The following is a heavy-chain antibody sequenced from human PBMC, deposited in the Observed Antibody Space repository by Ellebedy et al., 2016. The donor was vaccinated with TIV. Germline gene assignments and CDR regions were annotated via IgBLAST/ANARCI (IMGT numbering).Heavy chain of an antibody. D-gene: IGHD6-19*01. CDR2: ISWNSGSI. V-gene: IGHV3-9*01. CDR1: GFTFDDYA. J-gene: IGHJ3*02. Sequence: GGSLRLXXAASGFTFDDYAMHWVRQAPGKGLEWVSGISWNSGSIGYADSVKGRFTISRDNAKNSLYLQMNSLRAEDTALYYCAKDRLIAVAGTTVYGAFDIWGQGTMVTVSS. CDR3: AKDRLIAVAGTTVYGAFDI.